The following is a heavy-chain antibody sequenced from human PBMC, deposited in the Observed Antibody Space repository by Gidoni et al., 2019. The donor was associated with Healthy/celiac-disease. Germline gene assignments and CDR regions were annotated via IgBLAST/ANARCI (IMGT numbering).Heavy chain of an antibody. J-gene: IGHJ6*02. V-gene: IGHV4-4*02. D-gene: IGHD3-10*01. CDR3: ASLPRITMVRGVMDV. CDR1: GGSISSSNW. Sequence: QVQLQESGPGLVKPSGTLSLTCAVSGGSISSSNWWSWVRQPPGKGLEWIEEIYHSGSTNYNPSLKSRVTISVEKSKNQFSLKLSSVTAADTAVYYCASLPRITMVRGVMDVWGQGTTVTVSS. CDR2: IYHSGST.